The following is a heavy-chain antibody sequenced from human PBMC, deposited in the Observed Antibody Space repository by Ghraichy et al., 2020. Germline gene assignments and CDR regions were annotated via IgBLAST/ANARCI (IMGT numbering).Heavy chain of an antibody. CDR3: ARNGYDFWSGYRLRSDY. J-gene: IGHJ4*02. D-gene: IGHD3-3*01. CDR1: GGSFSGYY. CDR2: INHSGST. V-gene: IGHV4-34*01. Sequence: GSLRLSCAVYGGSFSGYYWSWIRQPPGKGLEWIGEINHSGSTNYNPSLKSRVTISVDTSKNQFSLKLSSVTAADTAVYYCARNGYDFWSGYRLRSDYWGQGTLVTVSS.